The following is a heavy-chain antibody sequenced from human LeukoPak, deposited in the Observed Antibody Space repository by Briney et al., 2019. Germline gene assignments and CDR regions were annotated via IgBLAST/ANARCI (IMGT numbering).Heavy chain of an antibody. D-gene: IGHD6-13*01. V-gene: IGHV1-46*01. Sequence: ASVKVSCKASGYTLTSYYMHWVRQAPGQGVGWMGIINPSYGSTSYAQKSQGRVTMTRDTSKSTVYMELSSLRSDDTAVYYCARKEYDAAAGTKYFQHWGQGTLVTASS. CDR3: ARKEYDAAAGTKYFQH. CDR2: INPSYGST. CDR1: GYTLTSYY. J-gene: IGHJ1*01.